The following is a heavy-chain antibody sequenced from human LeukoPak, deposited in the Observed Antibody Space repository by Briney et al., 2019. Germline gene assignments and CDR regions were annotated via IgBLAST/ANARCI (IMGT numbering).Heavy chain of an antibody. CDR2: ISGSGGST. CDR3: AKENTMVRGVSEC. CDR1: GFTFSSYG. J-gene: IGHJ4*02. V-gene: IGHV3-23*01. Sequence: PGGSLRLSCAASGFTFSSYGMSWVRQAPGKGLEWVSAISGSGGSTYYADSVKGRFTISRDNSKNTLFLQMNSLRAEDTAVYYCAKENTMVRGVSECWGQGTLVTVSS. D-gene: IGHD3-10*01.